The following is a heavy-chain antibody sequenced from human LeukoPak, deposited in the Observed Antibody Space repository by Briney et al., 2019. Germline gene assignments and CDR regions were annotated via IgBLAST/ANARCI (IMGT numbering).Heavy chain of an antibody. D-gene: IGHD3-10*01. CDR1: GYTFTSFG. Sequence: GASVKVSCKASGYTFTSFGISWVRQAPGQGLEWMGWISTYNGNTNYAQNLQDRVTMTTDTSTSTAYMELRSLGSDDTAVYYCARARGSTSTGLSYFFDYWGQGTLVTVSS. V-gene: IGHV1-18*01. CDR3: ARARGSTSTGLSYFFDY. J-gene: IGHJ4*02. CDR2: ISTYNGNT.